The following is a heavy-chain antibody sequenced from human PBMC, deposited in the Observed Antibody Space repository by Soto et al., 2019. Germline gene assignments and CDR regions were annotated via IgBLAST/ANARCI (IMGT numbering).Heavy chain of an antibody. CDR3: ARDLSNYGDSYYFDY. Sequence: SETLSLTCTVSGGSISSYYWSWIRQPAGKGLEWIGRIYSSGSTNYNPSLKSRVTMSVDTSKSQFSLKLSSVTAADTAVYYCARDLSNYGDSYYFDYWGQGTLVTVSS. CDR2: IYSSGST. D-gene: IGHD4-17*01. CDR1: GGSISSYY. V-gene: IGHV4-4*07. J-gene: IGHJ4*02.